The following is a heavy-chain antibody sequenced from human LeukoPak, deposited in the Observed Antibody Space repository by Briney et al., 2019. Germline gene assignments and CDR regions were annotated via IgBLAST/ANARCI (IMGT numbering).Heavy chain of an antibody. CDR3: ARDAYGDYGGYFDY. D-gene: IGHD4-17*01. Sequence: SETLSLTCTVSGGSISIYYWSWIRQPPGKGLEWIGYIYYSGSTNYNPSLKSRVTISVDTSKNQFSLKLSSVTAADTAVYYCARDAYGDYGGYFDYWGQGTLVTVSS. V-gene: IGHV4-59*01. CDR1: GGSISIYY. J-gene: IGHJ4*02. CDR2: IYYSGST.